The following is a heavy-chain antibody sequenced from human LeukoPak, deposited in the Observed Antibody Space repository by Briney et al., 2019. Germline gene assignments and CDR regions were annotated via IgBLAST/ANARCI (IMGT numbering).Heavy chain of an antibody. CDR3: AKGNSGSYLAHFDY. Sequence: GGSLRLSCAASGFTFDDYGMSWVRQAPGKGLEWVSGINWNGGSTGYADSVKGRFTISRDSVKNSLYLQMHSLRAEDMALYYCAKGNSGSYLAHFDYWGQGTLVTVSS. D-gene: IGHD1-26*01. V-gene: IGHV3-20*04. CDR1: GFTFDDYG. J-gene: IGHJ4*02. CDR2: INWNGGST.